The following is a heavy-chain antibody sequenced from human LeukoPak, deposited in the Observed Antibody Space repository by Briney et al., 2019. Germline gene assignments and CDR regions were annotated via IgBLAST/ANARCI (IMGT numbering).Heavy chain of an antibody. CDR2: IYTSEST. Sequence: SETLSLTCTVSGGSISSYYWSWIRQPPGKGLGWIGYIYTSESTNYNPSLKSRVTISVDTSKNQFSLKLSSVTAADTAVYYCARHGRGARGYCSSTSCRNAPYYYYYMDVWGKGTTVTVSS. CDR3: ARHGRGARGYCSSTSCRNAPYYYYYMDV. V-gene: IGHV4-4*09. J-gene: IGHJ6*03. CDR1: GGSISSYY. D-gene: IGHD2-2*01.